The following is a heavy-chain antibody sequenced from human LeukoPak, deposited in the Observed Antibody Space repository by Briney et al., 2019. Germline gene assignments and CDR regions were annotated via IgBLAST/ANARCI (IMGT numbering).Heavy chain of an antibody. Sequence: SETLPLTCTVSGGSISSYYWSWIRQPAGKGLEWIGRIYTSGSTNYNPSLKSRVTMSVDTSKNQFSLKLSSVTAADTAVYYCARAYYDSSGYYYAHAFDIWGQGTMVTVSS. D-gene: IGHD3-22*01. CDR3: ARAYYDSSGYYYAHAFDI. V-gene: IGHV4-4*07. CDR1: GGSISSYY. J-gene: IGHJ3*02. CDR2: IYTSGST.